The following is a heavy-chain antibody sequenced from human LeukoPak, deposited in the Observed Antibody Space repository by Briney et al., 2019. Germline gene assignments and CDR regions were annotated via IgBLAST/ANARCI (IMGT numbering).Heavy chain of an antibody. J-gene: IGHJ3*02. V-gene: IGHV3-7*04. Sequence: GGSLRLSCAASGFTFSSYWMSWVRQAPGKGLEWVANIKQDGSEKYYVDSVKGRFTISRDNAKNSLYLQMNSLRAEDTAVYYCARGPVTVPRGDAFDIWGQGTMVTVSS. CDR2: IKQDGSEK. CDR3: ARGPVTVPRGDAFDI. CDR1: GFTFSSYW. D-gene: IGHD2/OR15-2a*01.